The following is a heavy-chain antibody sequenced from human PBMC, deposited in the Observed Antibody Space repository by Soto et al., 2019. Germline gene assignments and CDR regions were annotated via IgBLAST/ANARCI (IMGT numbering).Heavy chain of an antibody. D-gene: IGHD2-2*01. CDR1: GTRFTDA. V-gene: IGHV1-3*04. J-gene: IGHJ6*02. CDR2: INTDNGKT. Sequence: QVQLMQSGAEVRSPGASVRLSCETSGTRFTDAIHWVHQAPGQGLEWMGWINTDNGKTRYSENFQGRLALTRDTSATKTYMELSSLRFEDTAVYYCAKTSPSTSRYFNEDFYYGMDVWGQGTTVTVSS. CDR3: AKTSPSTSRYFNEDFYYGMDV.